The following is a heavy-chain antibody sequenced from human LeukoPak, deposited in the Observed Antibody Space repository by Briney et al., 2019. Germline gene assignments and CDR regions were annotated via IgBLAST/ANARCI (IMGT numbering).Heavy chain of an antibody. V-gene: IGHV3-30*18. CDR3: AKPVGGYYFDF. D-gene: IGHD2-15*01. J-gene: IGHJ4*02. CDR1: GFSFRTYG. CDR2: ISSDGSNK. Sequence: GGSLRLSCAASGFSFRTYGMHWVRQAPGKGLEWVALISSDGSNKHYADSVKGRFTLSRDNSENTVDLQMNSLRPEDTAVYYCAKPVGGYYFDFWGQGALVTVSS.